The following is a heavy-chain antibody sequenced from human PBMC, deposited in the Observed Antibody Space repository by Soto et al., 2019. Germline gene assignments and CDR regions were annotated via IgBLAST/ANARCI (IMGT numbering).Heavy chain of an antibody. CDR2: ISSSSSTI. CDR1: GFTFSSYS. CDR3: AREGPMTHYYYGMDV. J-gene: IGHJ6*02. V-gene: IGHV3-48*02. D-gene: IGHD3-22*01. Sequence: GGSLRLSCAASGFTFSSYSMNWVRQAPGKGLEWVSYISSSSSTIYYADSVKGRFTISRDNAKNSLYLQMNSLRDEDTAVYYCAREGPMTHYYYGMDVWGQGTTVTVSS.